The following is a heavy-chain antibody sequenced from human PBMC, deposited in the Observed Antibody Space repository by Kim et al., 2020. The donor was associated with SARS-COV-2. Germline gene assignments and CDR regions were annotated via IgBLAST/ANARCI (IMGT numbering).Heavy chain of an antibody. V-gene: IGHV4-34*01. Sequence: SETLSLTCAVYGGSFSGYYWSWIRQPPGKGLEWIGEINHSGSTNYNPSLKSRVTISVDTSKNQFSLKLSSVTAADTAVYYCARFRARVGASFDYWGQGTLVTVSS. CDR1: GGSFSGYY. J-gene: IGHJ4*02. CDR2: INHSGST. D-gene: IGHD1-26*01. CDR3: ARFRARVGASFDY.